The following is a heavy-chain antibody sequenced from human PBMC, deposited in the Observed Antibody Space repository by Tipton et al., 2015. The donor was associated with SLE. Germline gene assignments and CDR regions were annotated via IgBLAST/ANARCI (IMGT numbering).Heavy chain of an antibody. CDR2: ISYSGGT. V-gene: IGHV4-30-4*06. CDR3: ARDRRGWYFDL. Sequence: WSWFRHHPGKGLEWIGYISYSGGTYYNPTLKSRVTLSVDTSKNQFSLKLSSVTAADTAVYYCARDRRGWYFDLWGRGTLVTVSS. J-gene: IGHJ2*01. D-gene: IGHD3-10*01.